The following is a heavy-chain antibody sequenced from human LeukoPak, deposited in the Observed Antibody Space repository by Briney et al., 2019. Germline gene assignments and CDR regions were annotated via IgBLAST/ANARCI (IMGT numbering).Heavy chain of an antibody. Sequence: PSETLSLTCAVSGXSISSDKWWHWVRQPPGLGLEWIGEIYRSGTTNSNLSLKSRVTISVDKSKIQFSLKLRSVTAADTAIYYCASLQKWGTTPEGAFDIWGQGTMVTVSS. CDR1: GXSISSDKW. J-gene: IGHJ3*02. D-gene: IGHD1-7*01. V-gene: IGHV4-4*02. CDR3: ASLQKWGTTPEGAFDI. CDR2: IYRSGTT.